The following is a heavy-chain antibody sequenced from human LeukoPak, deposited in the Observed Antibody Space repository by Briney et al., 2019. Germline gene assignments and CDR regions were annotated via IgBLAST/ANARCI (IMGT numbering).Heavy chain of an antibody. CDR1: GFTFRSYG. CDR2: MSYDGSRK. V-gene: IGHV3-30*18. Sequence: GGSLRLSCAASGFTFRSYGMHWVRQAPGKGLEWVAVMSYDGSRKYYADSVKGRFTISRDNSKNTLDLQMISLRTEDTAVYYCAKDFLDFYGMDVWGQGTTVTVS. CDR3: AKDFLDFYGMDV. J-gene: IGHJ6*02.